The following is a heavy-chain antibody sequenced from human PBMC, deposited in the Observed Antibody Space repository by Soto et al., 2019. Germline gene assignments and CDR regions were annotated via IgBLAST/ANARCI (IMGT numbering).Heavy chain of an antibody. D-gene: IGHD2-21*01. CDR3: AGGLFLGHYYHGMDV. Sequence: SETLSLTCAVYGGSFSGYYWSWIRQPPGKGLEWIGEINHSGSTNYNPSLKSRVTISVDTSKNPFSLKLSSVTAADTAVYYCAGGLFLGHYYHGMDVWGQGTTVTVSS. CDR1: GGSFSGYY. CDR2: INHSGST. J-gene: IGHJ6*02. V-gene: IGHV4-34*01.